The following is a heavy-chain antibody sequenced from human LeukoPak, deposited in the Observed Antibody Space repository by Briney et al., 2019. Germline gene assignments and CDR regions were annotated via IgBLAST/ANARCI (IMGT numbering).Heavy chain of an antibody. J-gene: IGHJ4*02. Sequence: GGSLRLSCAASGFIFSDYYMSWVRQAPGKGLEWVSYIGSTGTTIYYADSVKGRFTVSRDNAKNSLYLQMNSLSAEDTAVYYCVRKIASNLDNWGQGTLVTVSS. CDR1: GFIFSDYY. V-gene: IGHV3-11*04. CDR3: VRKIASNLDN. CDR2: IGSTGTTI. D-gene: IGHD3-3*02.